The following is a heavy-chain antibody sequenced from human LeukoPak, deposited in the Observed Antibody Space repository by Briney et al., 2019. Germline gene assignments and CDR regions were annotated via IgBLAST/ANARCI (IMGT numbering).Heavy chain of an antibody. D-gene: IGHD1-26*01. V-gene: IGHV1-2*02. CDR1: GYTFTGYY. Sequence: ASVKVSCKASGYTFTGYYMHWVRQAPGQGLEWMGWINPNSGGTNYAQKFQGRVTMTRDTSISTAYMELSRLRSDDTAVYYCAIDHGGSYGYFDYWGQGTLVTVSS. CDR2: INPNSGGT. CDR3: AIDHGGSYGYFDY. J-gene: IGHJ4*02.